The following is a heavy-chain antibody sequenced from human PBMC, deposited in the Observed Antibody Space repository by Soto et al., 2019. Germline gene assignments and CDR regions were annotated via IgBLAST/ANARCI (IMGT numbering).Heavy chain of an antibody. J-gene: IGHJ4*02. Sequence: QVQLMQSGAEVKKPGASVKVSCKASGYTFTSYNINWVRQATGQGLEWMGWMNPNTGNTGYAQKFQGRVTMTRDTSISTAYMELSSLTSEDTAVYFCARAAPYFDYWGQGTLVTVSS. CDR1: GYTFTSYN. CDR3: ARAAPYFDY. V-gene: IGHV1-8*01. CDR2: MNPNTGNT.